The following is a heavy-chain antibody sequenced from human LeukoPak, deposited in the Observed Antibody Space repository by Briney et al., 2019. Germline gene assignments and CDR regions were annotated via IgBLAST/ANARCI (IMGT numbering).Heavy chain of an antibody. CDR2: IYYSGNT. V-gene: IGHV4-39*07. J-gene: IGHJ5*02. CDR1: GGSISSSSYY. D-gene: IGHD2-15*01. Sequence: SETLSLTCTVSGGSISSSSYYWGWIRQPPGKGLEWIGTIYYSGNTYYNPSLKSRVTISVDTSKNQFSLNLASVTAADTAVYYCAKDLGGYCGGGSCYSGRWFDPWGQGTLVTVSS. CDR3: AKDLGGYCGGGSCYSGRWFDP.